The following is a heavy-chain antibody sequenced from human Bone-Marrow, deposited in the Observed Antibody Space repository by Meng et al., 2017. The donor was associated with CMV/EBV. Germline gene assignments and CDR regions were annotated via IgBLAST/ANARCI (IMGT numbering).Heavy chain of an antibody. CDR1: GGSISRHY. CDR3: ARDNFDTSYYGMDV. Sequence: SETLSLTCTVSGGSISRHYWSWIRQPPGKGLEWIGYIYHTERTNYNPSLESRLTISVDTSKNHFSLELRSVTAADTAVYYCARDNFDTSYYGMDVWGQGTTVTVSS. V-gene: IGHV4-59*11. J-gene: IGHJ6*02. D-gene: IGHD3-9*01. CDR2: IYHTERT.